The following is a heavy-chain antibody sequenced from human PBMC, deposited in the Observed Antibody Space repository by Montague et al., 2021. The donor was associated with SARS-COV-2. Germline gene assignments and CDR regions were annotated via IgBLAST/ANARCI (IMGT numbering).Heavy chain of an antibody. Sequence: SETLSLTCTVSGGSINLYYWTWVRQPPGKGLEWIGRFYPSGSTNFNPYLQSRVSMSVDMSTNQFSLILTSVTAADTAIDYCARGLIRGGHGLDVWGQGTTVSVSS. CDR1: GGSINLYY. J-gene: IGHJ6*02. D-gene: IGHD3-10*01. V-gene: IGHV4-4*07. CDR2: FYPSGST. CDR3: ARGLIRGGHGLDV.